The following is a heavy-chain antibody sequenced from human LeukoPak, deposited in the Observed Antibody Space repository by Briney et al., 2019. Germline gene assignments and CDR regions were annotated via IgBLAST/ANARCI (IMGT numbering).Heavy chain of an antibody. D-gene: IGHD3-22*01. CDR1: GFTFSSYS. CDR2: ISSSSCTI. J-gene: IGHJ4*02. Sequence: GGSLRLSCAASGFTFSSYSMNWVRQAPGKGLEWVSYISSSSCTIYYADSVKGRFTISRDNAKNSLYLQMNSLRAEDTAVYYCARESDITMIVVVIDYWGQGTLVTVSS. V-gene: IGHV3-48*04. CDR3: ARESDITMIVVVIDY.